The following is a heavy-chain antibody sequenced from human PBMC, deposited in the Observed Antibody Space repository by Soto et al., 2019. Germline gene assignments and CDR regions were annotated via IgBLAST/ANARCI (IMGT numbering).Heavy chain of an antibody. CDR1: GFTFSSYA. CDR2: ISGSGGST. J-gene: IGHJ6*02. D-gene: IGHD6-13*01. CDR3: AKSIRPRQIAAADTYYYYSMDV. Sequence: PWGSLRLSCEASGFTFSSYAMSWVRQAPGKGLEWVSAISGSGGSTYYADSVKGRFTISRDNSKNTLYLQMNSLRAEDTAVYYCAKSIRPRQIAAADTYYYYSMDVWGQGTTVTVSS. V-gene: IGHV3-23*01.